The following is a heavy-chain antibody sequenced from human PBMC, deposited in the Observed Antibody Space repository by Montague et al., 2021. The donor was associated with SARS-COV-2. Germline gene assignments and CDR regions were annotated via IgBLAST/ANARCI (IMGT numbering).Heavy chain of an antibody. Sequence: SETLSLTCAVHGGSFSTYSWNWIRQPPGKGLEWIGEIHHGGSTNYNPSLKSRVTISADTSKNQFSLKLTSVAAADTAVYYCARLGDGAVPSPILGVGPFYSYYYMDVWGRGTPVTVSS. CDR1: GGSFSTYS. CDR2: IHHGGST. V-gene: IGHV4-34*01. J-gene: IGHJ6*03. CDR3: ARLGDGAVPSPILGVGPFYSYYYMDV. D-gene: IGHD3-10*01.